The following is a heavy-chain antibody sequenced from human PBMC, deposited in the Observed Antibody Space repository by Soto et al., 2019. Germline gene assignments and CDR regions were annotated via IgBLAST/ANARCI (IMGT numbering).Heavy chain of an antibody. Sequence: GGSGKVPCNASGYTFTSYGISSVRHAPGQGLEWMGWISSYNGNTNYAQKLQGRVTMTTDTSTSTAYMELRSLRSDDTAVYYCASSIAAAGHDAFDIWGQGTMVSVS. D-gene: IGHD6-13*01. CDR3: ASSIAAAGHDAFDI. J-gene: IGHJ3*02. CDR1: GYTFTSYG. V-gene: IGHV1-18*04. CDR2: ISSYNGNT.